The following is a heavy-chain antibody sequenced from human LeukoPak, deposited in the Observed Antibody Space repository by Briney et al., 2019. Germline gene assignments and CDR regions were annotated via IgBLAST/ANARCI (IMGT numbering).Heavy chain of an antibody. Sequence: SETLSLTCAVSGYSISSGYYWGWIRQPPGKGLVWIGSIYHSGSTYYNPSLKSRVTISVDTSKNQFSLKLSSVTAADTAVYYCARHNWGTDAFDIWGQGTMVTVSS. V-gene: IGHV4-38-2*01. CDR1: GYSISSGYY. CDR3: ARHNWGTDAFDI. J-gene: IGHJ3*02. CDR2: IYHSGST. D-gene: IGHD3-16*01.